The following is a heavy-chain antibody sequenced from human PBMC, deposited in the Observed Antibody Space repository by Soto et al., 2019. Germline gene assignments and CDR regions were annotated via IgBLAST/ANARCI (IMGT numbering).Heavy chain of an antibody. J-gene: IGHJ5*02. CDR3: AKVPFRPDDSSGYGWFDP. D-gene: IGHD3-22*01. V-gene: IGHV3-23*01. Sequence: GGSLRLSCAASGLTFSSYAMSWVRQAPGKGLEWVSAISGSGGSTYYADSVKGRFAISRDNSKNTLYLQMNSLRAEDTAVYYCAKVPFRPDDSSGYGWFDPWGQGTLVTVSS. CDR1: GLTFSSYA. CDR2: ISGSGGST.